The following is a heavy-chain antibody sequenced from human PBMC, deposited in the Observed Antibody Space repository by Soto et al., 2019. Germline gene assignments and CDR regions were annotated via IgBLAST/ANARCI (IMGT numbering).Heavy chain of an antibody. J-gene: IGHJ4*02. CDR3: ASYRGALYFES. D-gene: IGHD3-16*01. CDR1: GRSMSSNY. V-gene: IGHV4-59*01. Sequence: LSLPCSVSGRSMSSNYWSWIRQSPDKGLEWLGYVFYGGTDYNPSLGGRVSMSVETSKSQFSLKLTSVTVADTAVYYCASYRGALYFESWGPGILVTVSS. CDR2: VFYGGT.